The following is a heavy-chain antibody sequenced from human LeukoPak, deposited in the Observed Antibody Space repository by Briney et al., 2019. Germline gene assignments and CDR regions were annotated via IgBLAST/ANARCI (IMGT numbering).Heavy chain of an antibody. CDR3: ARGAGGFGGWPRPFDY. V-gene: IGHV1-18*01. D-gene: IGHD6-19*01. Sequence: GAVKVSCKASGDTFTTYDIKWVRQAPGQGLEGMGWIRAYNEKTNYAQKLQGRDTMTTDTSTSTAYMELRSLRSDDTAVYYCARGAGGFGGWPRPFDYWGQGTLVTVSS. J-gene: IGHJ4*02. CDR2: IRAYNEKT. CDR1: GDTFTTYD.